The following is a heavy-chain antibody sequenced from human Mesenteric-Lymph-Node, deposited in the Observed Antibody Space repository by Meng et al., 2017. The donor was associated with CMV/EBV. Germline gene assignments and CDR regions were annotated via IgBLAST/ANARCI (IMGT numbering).Heavy chain of an antibody. Sequence: TFSGFSLSNSGGGVGWIRQPPGKALEWLALIYWDGDKLHSPSLSNRHTITKDTSKNQVVLSLTNMGPKDTGTYYCVHTYYYGSGSAPFDFWGQGTLVTVS. CDR3: VHTYYYGSGSAPFDF. D-gene: IGHD3-10*01. CDR2: IYWDGDK. V-gene: IGHV2-5*02. J-gene: IGHJ4*02. CDR1: GFSLSNSGGG.